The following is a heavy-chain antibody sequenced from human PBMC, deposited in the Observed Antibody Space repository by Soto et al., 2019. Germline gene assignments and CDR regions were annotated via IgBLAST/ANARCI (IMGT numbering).Heavy chain of an antibody. V-gene: IGHV3-43*02. D-gene: IGHD3-22*01. J-gene: IGHJ3*02. CDR3: AKDMSPYYYDSRDALDI. Sequence: GGSLRLSCAASGFTFDDYAMHWVRQAPGKGLEWVSLISGDGGSTYYADSVKGRFTISRDNSKNSLYLQMNSLRTADTALYYCAKDMSPYYYDSRDALDIWGQGTMVTVSS. CDR2: ISGDGGST. CDR1: GFTFDDYA.